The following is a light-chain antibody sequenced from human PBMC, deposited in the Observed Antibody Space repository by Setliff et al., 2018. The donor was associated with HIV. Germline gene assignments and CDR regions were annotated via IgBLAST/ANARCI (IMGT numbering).Light chain of an antibody. CDR1: SSNIGSNY. CDR3: AAWDNRLSGYF. V-gene: IGLV1-47*02. CDR2: YDN. J-gene: IGLJ1*01. Sequence: QSALTQPRSVSGTPGQRVTISCSGGSSNIGSNYVYWFQLLPGTAPKLLIYYDNQRPSGVPDRFSGSKSGTSASLAISGLRSDDEAHYYCAAWDNRLSGYFFAAGTKVTVL.